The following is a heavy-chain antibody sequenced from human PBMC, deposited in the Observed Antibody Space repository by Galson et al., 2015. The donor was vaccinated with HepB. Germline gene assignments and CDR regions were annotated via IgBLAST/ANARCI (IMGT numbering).Heavy chain of an antibody. CDR1: GFTFSSYA. V-gene: IGHV3-30-3*01. Sequence: SLRLSCAASGFTFSSYAMHWVRQAPGKGLEWVAVISYDVSNKYYADSVKGRFTISRDNSKNTLYLQMNSLRPEDTAVYYCARAPEGWFDPWGQGTLVTVSS. CDR2: ISYDVSNK. CDR3: ARAPEGWFDP. J-gene: IGHJ5*02.